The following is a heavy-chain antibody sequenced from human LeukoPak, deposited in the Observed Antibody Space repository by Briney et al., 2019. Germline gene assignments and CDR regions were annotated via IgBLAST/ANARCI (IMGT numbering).Heavy chain of an antibody. CDR2: ISSSRSTI. V-gene: IGHV3-48*01. CDR3: ARESPAFDY. J-gene: IGHJ4*02. Sequence: GGSLRLSCAASGFTFSSYSMNWVRQAPGKGLEWISYISSSRSTITYADSVRGRFTISKDNAKNSLHLQMDSLRAEDTAVYYCARESPAFDYWGQGILVTVSS. CDR1: GFTFSSYS.